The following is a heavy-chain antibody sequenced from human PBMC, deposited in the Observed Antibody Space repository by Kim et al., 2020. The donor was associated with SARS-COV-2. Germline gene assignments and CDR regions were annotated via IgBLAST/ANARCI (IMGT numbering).Heavy chain of an antibody. CDR1: GFTFSGPT. D-gene: IGHD6-19*01. CDR2: IRSKANSYAT. Sequence: GGSLRLSCAASGFTFSGPTMHWVRQASGKGLEWVGRIRSKANSYATAYAASVKNRFTISRDDSKNTAYLQMNSLKTEDTAVYYCTRVNPIAGGWYDALD. CDR3: TRVNPIAGGWYDALD. J-gene: IGHJ3*02. V-gene: IGHV3-73*01.